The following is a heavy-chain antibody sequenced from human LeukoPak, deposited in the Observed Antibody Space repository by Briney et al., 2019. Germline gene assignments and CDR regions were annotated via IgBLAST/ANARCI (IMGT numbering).Heavy chain of an antibody. J-gene: IGHJ4*02. Sequence: FQGRVTMTEDTSTDTAYMELSSLRSEDTAVYYCATDSRGAMVPGDYWGQGTLVTVSS. CDR3: ATDSRGAMVPGDY. D-gene: IGHD5-18*01. V-gene: IGHV1-24*01.